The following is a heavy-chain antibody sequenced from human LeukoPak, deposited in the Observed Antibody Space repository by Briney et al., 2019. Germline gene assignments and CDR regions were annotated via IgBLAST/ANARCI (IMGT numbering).Heavy chain of an antibody. J-gene: IGHJ6*03. D-gene: IGHD3-10*01. CDR1: GGSISSGSYY. V-gene: IGHV4-61*02. Sequence: SETLSLTCTVSGGSISSGSYYWNWIRQPAGKGLEWIGRIYRSGSSNYNPSLKSRVTVSVDTSKNQFSLKLSSVTAADTAVYYCARAVGSGSFQTYYYYMDVWGKGTTVTISS. CDR3: ARAVGSGSFQTYYYYMDV. CDR2: IYRSGSS.